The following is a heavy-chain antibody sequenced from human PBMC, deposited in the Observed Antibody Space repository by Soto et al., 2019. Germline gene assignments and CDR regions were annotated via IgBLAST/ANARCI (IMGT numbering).Heavy chain of an antibody. CDR2: IFYSGTT. CDR3: AKGGDWFGP. Sequence: SETLSLTCTVSGGSISSGDDYWNWIRQPPGKGLGWIGYIFYSGTTSYNPSLKSRITISVDTSKNQFSLKLSSVTAADTAVYYCAKGGDWFGPWGQGTLVTVSS. J-gene: IGHJ5*02. CDR1: GGSISSGDDY. V-gene: IGHV4-30-4*01.